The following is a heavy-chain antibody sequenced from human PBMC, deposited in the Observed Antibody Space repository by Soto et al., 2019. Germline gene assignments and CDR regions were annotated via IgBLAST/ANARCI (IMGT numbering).Heavy chain of an antibody. D-gene: IGHD3-22*01. CDR3: AGDPDSHYNDSHAYSYP. CDR1: GGTFSTYT. CDR2: IIPIIGII. Sequence: QVQLVQSGAEVKKPGSSVKVSCKASGGTFSTYTITWVRQAPGQGLEWMGRIIPIIGIINYAQKFQGRVTITAEKSXGXPYMELTRLRSDDTAVYYCAGDPDSHYNDSHAYSYPWGQGTLVTVSS. J-gene: IGHJ5*02. V-gene: IGHV1-69*08.